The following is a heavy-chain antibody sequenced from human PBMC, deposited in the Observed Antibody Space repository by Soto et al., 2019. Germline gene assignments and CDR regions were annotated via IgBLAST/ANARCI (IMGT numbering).Heavy chain of an antibody. D-gene: IGHD3-10*01. CDR3: AAPRDEYGSGISWFTYGMDV. Sequence: GGSLRLSCLASGFTFSDYAMTWVRHVPGRGLEWVSSLNGAGGSTYYADSVRGRFTISRDNSQNTLFLQMDRLTVDDTAIYYCAAPRDEYGSGISWFTYGMDVWGQGTTVTVSS. CDR2: LNGAGGST. J-gene: IGHJ6*02. V-gene: IGHV3-23*01. CDR1: GFTFSDYA.